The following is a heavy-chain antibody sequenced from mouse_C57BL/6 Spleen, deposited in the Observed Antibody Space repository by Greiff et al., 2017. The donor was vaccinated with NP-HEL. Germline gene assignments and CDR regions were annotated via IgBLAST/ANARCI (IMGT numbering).Heavy chain of an antibody. CDR1: GYTFTSYW. D-gene: IGHD1-1*01. J-gene: IGHJ2*01. V-gene: IGHV1-64*01. CDR2: IHPNSGST. CDR3: ARAYYGSSPGY. Sequence: QVQLQQPGAELVKPGASVKLSCKASGYTFTSYWMHWVKQRPGQGLEWIGMIHPNSGSTNYNEKFKSKATLTVDKSSSTAYMQLSNLTSEDSAVHYCARAYYGSSPGYWGQGTTLTVSS.